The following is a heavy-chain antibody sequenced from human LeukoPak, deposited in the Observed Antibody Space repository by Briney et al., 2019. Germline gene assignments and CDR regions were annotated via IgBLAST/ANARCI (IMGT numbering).Heavy chain of an antibody. J-gene: IGHJ6*02. V-gene: IGHV3-33*01. D-gene: IGHD6-13*01. CDR2: IWYDGSNK. Sequence: PGGSLRLSCAASGFTFSSYGMHWVRQAPGKGLEWAAVIWYDGSNKYYADSVKGRFTISRDNSKNTLYLQMNSLRAEDTAVYYCARDYLPGIAAAWASMDVWGQGTTVTVSS. CDR3: ARDYLPGIAAAWASMDV. CDR1: GFTFSSYG.